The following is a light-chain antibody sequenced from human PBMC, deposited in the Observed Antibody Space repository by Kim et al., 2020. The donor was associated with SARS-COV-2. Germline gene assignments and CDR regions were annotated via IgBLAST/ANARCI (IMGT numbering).Light chain of an antibody. J-gene: IGKJ2*01. V-gene: IGKV1-6*01. CDR1: QDIRNN. CDR3: LQGQTYPLT. Sequence: AIQMTQSPSSLSASVGDRVTITCRASQDIRNNLGWYQQKPGKAPKVLIYAASSLQSGVPSRFSGSAAGTDFTLTINSLQPEDIATYCLQGQTYPLTFGQGTKLEI. CDR2: AAS.